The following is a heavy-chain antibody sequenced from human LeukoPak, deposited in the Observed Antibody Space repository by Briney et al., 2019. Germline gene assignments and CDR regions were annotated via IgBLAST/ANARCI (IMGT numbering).Heavy chain of an antibody. Sequence: KPSETLSLTCTVSGYSISNGYYWGWIRQPPGKGLEWVGSISHRGSTYYNPSLRSRITISLDRSKQKFSLKLTSVTAADTAVYYCARVSLAAGTGAYYFDYWGQGTLVTVSS. J-gene: IGHJ4*02. CDR1: GYSISNGYY. V-gene: IGHV4-38-2*02. CDR3: ARVSLAAGTGAYYFDY. CDR2: ISHRGST. D-gene: IGHD6-13*01.